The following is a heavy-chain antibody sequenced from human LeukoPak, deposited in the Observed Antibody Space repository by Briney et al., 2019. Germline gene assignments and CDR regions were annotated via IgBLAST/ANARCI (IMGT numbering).Heavy chain of an antibody. CDR3: ARWGLFCSGGSCYFDY. CDR1: GFTFVDYG. Sequence: RPGGSLRLSCAASGFTFVDYGMSWVRQAPGKGMEWVSGINWNGGSTGYADSVKGRFTISRDNAKNSLYLQMNSLRAEDTALYYCARWGLFCSGGSCYFDYWGQGTLVTVSS. J-gene: IGHJ4*02. CDR2: INWNGGST. D-gene: IGHD2-15*01. V-gene: IGHV3-20*04.